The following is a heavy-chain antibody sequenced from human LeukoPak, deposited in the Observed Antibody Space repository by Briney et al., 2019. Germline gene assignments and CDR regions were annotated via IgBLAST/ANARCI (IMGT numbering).Heavy chain of an antibody. Sequence: SETLSLTCTVSGGSISSYYWSWIRQPPGKGLEWIGYIYYSGSTNYNPSLKSRVTISVDTSKNQFSLKLSSVTAADTAVSYCARSSYSSSWYVGWFDPWGQGTLVTVSS. V-gene: IGHV4-59*01. D-gene: IGHD6-13*01. CDR1: GGSISSYY. CDR2: IYYSGST. CDR3: ARSSYSSSWYVGWFDP. J-gene: IGHJ5*02.